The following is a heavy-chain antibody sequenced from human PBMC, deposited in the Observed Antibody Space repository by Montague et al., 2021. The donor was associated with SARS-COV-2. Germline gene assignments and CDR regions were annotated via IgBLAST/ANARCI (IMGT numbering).Heavy chain of an antibody. CDR1: GGSVSSGGYY. D-gene: IGHD6-13*01. CDR3: ARVSLAAAATRSDY. Sequence: SETLSLTCTVSGGSVSSGGYYWSWIRQPPGKRLEWIGYIYYSGSTNYNPSLKSRVTISLGTSKNQFSLKLTSVTAADTAVYYCARVSLAAAATRSDYWGQGTLVTVSS. V-gene: IGHV4-61*08. J-gene: IGHJ4*02. CDR2: IYYSGST.